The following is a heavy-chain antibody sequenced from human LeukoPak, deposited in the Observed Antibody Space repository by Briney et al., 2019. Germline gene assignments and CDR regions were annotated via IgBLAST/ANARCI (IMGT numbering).Heavy chain of an antibody. CDR3: AKCVYSNIYYWFDP. CDR1: GFTFEDYG. V-gene: IGHV3-43*02. D-gene: IGHD6-13*01. Sequence: GGSLRLSCAASGFTFEDYGMHWVRQAPGKGLEWVSLITGNGVSTYYADSVKGRFTVSRDNSKNSLYLQMNSLRTEDTALYYCAKCVYSNIYYWFDPWGQGTLVSVSS. J-gene: IGHJ5*02. CDR2: ITGNGVST.